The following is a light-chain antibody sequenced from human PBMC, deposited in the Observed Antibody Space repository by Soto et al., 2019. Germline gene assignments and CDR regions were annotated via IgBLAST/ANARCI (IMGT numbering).Light chain of an antibody. CDR1: QSISNNY. CDR3: QQYGGSPRGT. V-gene: IGKV3-20*01. J-gene: IGKJ1*01. CDR2: GAS. Sequence: EIVLTQSPGTLSLSPGERATLSCRASQSISNNYLAWYQQKPGQAPRLLIYGASSRATGIPARFSGSGSGTGFTLTISRLEPEDFAVYYCQQYGGSPRGTFGQGTMVEIK.